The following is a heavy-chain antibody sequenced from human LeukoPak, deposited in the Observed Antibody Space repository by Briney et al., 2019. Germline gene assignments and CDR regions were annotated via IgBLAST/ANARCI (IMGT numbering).Heavy chain of an antibody. CDR3: ARQDYGDSVY. D-gene: IGHD4-17*01. Sequence: WASVKVSCKAYGYTFTTYGISWVRQAPGQGLEWMGWISPYNGNTNYAQKLQGRVTMTTDTSTSTAYMELRSLRSDDTAVYYCARQDYGDSVYWGQGTLVTVSP. CDR1: GYTFTTYG. V-gene: IGHV1-18*01. CDR2: ISPYNGNT. J-gene: IGHJ4*02.